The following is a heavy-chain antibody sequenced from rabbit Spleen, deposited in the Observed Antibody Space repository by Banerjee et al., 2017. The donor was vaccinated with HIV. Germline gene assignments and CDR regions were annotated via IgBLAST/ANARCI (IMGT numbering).Heavy chain of an antibody. D-gene: IGHD1-1*01. J-gene: IGHJ4*01. CDR1: GVSFSGSSY. CDR3: ARDLVTVIGWNFYL. Sequence: QSLEESGGGLVQPEGSLALTCIASGVSFSGSSYMCWVRQAPGKGLEWIACIEAGSSGFTYFASWAKGRFTISKTSSTTVTLQMTSLTAADTATYFCARDLVTVIGWNFYLWGPGTLVTVS. V-gene: IGHV1S40*01. CDR2: IEAGSSGFT.